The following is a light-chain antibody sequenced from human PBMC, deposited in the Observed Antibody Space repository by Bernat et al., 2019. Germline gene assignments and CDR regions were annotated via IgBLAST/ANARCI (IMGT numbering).Light chain of an antibody. J-gene: IGLJ2*01. CDR3: QVWDSSSDHVV. Sequence: SYVLTQPPSVSVAPGQTATITCGGNNIGTKSVNWYQQKPGQAPVLVMYSDSGRPSGIPERISGSNSGNTATLTISRVEAGDEADYYCQVWDSSSDHVVFGGGTKLTVL. CDR2: SDS. V-gene: IGLV3-21*04. CDR1: NIGTKS.